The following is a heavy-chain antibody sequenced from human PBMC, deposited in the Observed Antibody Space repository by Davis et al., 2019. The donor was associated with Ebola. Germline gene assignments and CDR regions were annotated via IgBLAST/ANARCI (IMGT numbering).Heavy chain of an antibody. V-gene: IGHV4-59*01. CDR2: IYYSGST. Sequence: SETLSLTCSVSGASISSYYWSWIRQPPGKGLEWIGYIYYSGSTNYNPSLKSRVTISVDTSKNQFSLKLSSVTAADTALYYCARGVTFDVWGQGTLVTVSS. D-gene: IGHD3-10*01. CDR3: ARGVTFDV. CDR1: GASISSYY. J-gene: IGHJ4*02.